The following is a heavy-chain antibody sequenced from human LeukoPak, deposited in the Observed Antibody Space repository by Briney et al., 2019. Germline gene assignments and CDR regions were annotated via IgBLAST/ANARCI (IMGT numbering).Heavy chain of an antibody. CDR3: ARDGQWLVRGNWFDP. CDR2: ISAYNGNT. V-gene: IGHV1-18*01. Sequence: AASVKVSCKASGYTFTSYGISWVRQAPGQGLEWMGWISAYNGNTNYAQKLQGRVTMTTDTSTSTAYMELRSLRSDDTAVYYCARDGQWLVRGNWFDPWGQGTLVTVSS. D-gene: IGHD6-19*01. CDR1: GYTFTSYG. J-gene: IGHJ5*02.